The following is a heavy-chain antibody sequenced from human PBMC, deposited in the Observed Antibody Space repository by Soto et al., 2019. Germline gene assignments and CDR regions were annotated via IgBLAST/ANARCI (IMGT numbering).Heavy chain of an antibody. CDR3: ARRARPDFYYMDV. V-gene: IGHV3-64*01. J-gene: IGHJ6*03. D-gene: IGHD6-6*01. CDR2: ISSNGVGT. CDR1: GFTLSGYA. Sequence: EVQLAESGGGLAQPGGSLRLSCAASGFTLSGYAMDWVRQAPGKGLEYVSGISSNGVGTYYANSVQGRFTISRDNSKXTVYLQMXSLRPEDMAXXYCARRARPDFYYMDVWGKGTTVTVSS.